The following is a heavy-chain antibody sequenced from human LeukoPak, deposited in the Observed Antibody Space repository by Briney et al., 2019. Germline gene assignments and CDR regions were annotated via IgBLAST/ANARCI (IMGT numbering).Heavy chain of an antibody. CDR3: ARDQWGSGWYGAVFDY. Sequence: GGSLRLSCAASGFTVSSNYMSWVRQAPGKGLEWVSVIYSGGSTYYADSVKGRFTIPRDNSKNTLYLQMNSLRAEDTAVYYCARDQWGSGWYGAVFDYWGQGTLVIVSS. V-gene: IGHV3-53*05. CDR1: GFTVSSNY. D-gene: IGHD6-19*01. CDR2: IYSGGST. J-gene: IGHJ4*02.